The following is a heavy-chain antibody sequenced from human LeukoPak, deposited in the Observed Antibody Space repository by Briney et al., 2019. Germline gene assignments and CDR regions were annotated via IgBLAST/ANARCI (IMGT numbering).Heavy chain of an antibody. CDR2: TYTSGST. Sequence: ETLSLTCTVSGGSISSYYWSWIRQPAGKGLEWIGRTYTSGSTNYNPSLTSRVTMSVDTSKNQFSLMLSSVTAADTAVYYCARGLDSSGWYFWDWFDPWGQGTLVTVSS. CDR3: ARGLDSSGWYFWDWFDP. CDR1: GGSISSYY. D-gene: IGHD6-19*01. V-gene: IGHV4-4*07. J-gene: IGHJ5*02.